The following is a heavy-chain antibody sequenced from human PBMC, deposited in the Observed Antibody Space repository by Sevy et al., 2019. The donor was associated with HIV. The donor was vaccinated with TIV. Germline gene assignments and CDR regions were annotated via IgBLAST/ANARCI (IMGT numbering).Heavy chain of an antibody. CDR3: ASADYGDYFYFDY. D-gene: IGHD4-17*01. CDR2: IYYSGST. V-gene: IGHV4-59*01. CDR1: GGSISSYY. J-gene: IGHJ4*02. Sequence: SETLSLTCTVSGGSISSYYWSWIRQPPGKGLEWIGYIYYSGSTKYNPSLKSRVTISVDTSKNQFSLKLSSVTAADTAVYYCASADYGDYFYFDYWGQGTLVTVSS.